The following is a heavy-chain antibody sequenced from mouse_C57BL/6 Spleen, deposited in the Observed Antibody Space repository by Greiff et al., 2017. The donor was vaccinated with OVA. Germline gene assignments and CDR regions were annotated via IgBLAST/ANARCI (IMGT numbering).Heavy chain of an antibody. CDR1: GFTFSNYW. J-gene: IGHJ4*01. Sequence: EVQGVESGGGLVQPGGSMKLSCVASGFTFSNYWMNWVRQSPEKGLEWVAQIRLKSDNYATHYAESVKGRFTISRDDSKSSVYLQMNNLRAEDTGIYYCTESFYYYGSKGGAMDYWGQGTSVTVSS. V-gene: IGHV6-3*01. D-gene: IGHD1-1*01. CDR3: TESFYYYGSKGGAMDY. CDR2: IRLKSDNYAT.